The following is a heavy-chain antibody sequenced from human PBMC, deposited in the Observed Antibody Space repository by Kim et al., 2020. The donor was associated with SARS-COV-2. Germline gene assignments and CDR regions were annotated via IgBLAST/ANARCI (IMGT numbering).Heavy chain of an antibody. CDR3: ARDPSVAGTALADPLDY. CDR1: GYTFTSYY. D-gene: IGHD6-19*01. J-gene: IGHJ4*02. Sequence: ASVKVSCKASGYTFTSYYMHWVRQAPGQGLEWMGIINPSGGSTSYAQKFQGRVTMTRDTSTSTVYMELSSLRSEDTAVYYCARDPSVAGTALADPLDYWGQGTLVTVSS. V-gene: IGHV1-46*01. CDR2: INPSGGST.